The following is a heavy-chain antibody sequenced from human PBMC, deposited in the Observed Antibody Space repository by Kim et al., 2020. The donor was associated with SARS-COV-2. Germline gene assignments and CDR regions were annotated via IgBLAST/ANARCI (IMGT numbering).Heavy chain of an antibody. CDR2: ISYDGSNE. CDR3: AKSGGAAIVGATYFDY. Sequence: GGSLRLSCAASGFTFSIYGMHWVRQAPGKGLEWVAVISYDGSNEYYADSVKGRFTISRDNSKNTLYLQMNSLRAEDTAVYYCAKSGGAAIVGATYFDYWGQGTLVTVSS. D-gene: IGHD1-26*01. J-gene: IGHJ4*02. CDR1: GFTFSIYG. V-gene: IGHV3-30*18.